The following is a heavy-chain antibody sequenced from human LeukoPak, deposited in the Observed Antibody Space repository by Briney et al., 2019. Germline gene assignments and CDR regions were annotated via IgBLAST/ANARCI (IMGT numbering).Heavy chain of an antibody. J-gene: IGHJ4*02. V-gene: IGHV4-59*01. CDR1: GGSISSDY. CDR3: ARGGGYFNY. CDR2: IYFSGST. D-gene: IGHD3-16*01. Sequence: SETLPLTCTVSGGSISSDYWSWIRQPPGKGLEWIGYIYFSGSTNYNPSLKSRVTTSVDTSKTQLSLKLSSVTAADTAVYYCARGGGYFNYWGQGTLVTVSS.